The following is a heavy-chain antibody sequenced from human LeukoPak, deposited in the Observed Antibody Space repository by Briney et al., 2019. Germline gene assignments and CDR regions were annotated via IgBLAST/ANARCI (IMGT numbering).Heavy chain of an antibody. CDR1: GYTFTAYA. V-gene: IGHV7-4-1*02. CDR2: INTNTGDP. CDR3: ARAFHYSHSPYSPGYNYLDP. Sequence: ASVKVSCKASGYTFTAYAMNWVRQAPGQGLEWMGWINTNTGDPTFAQGFAGRFVFSLDTSVSTAYLQISSLKAEDTAVYYCARAFHYSHSPYSPGYNYLDPWGQGTLVTVSS. J-gene: IGHJ5*02. D-gene: IGHD1-1*01.